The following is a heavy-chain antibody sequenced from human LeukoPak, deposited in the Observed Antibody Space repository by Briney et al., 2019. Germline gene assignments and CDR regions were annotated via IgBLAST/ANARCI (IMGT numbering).Heavy chain of an antibody. CDR3: ASMMYYDGSGSYYNPTYYSDY. J-gene: IGHJ4*02. D-gene: IGHD3-10*01. CDR1: GGSISSSRYY. Sequence: SETLSLTCTVSGGSISSSRYYWCWIRQPPGKGLEWIGSVYYSGNTYYNPSLKSRVTISVDTSKNQFSLNLSSVTAADTAVYYCASMMYYDGSGSYYNPTYYSDYWGQGTLVTVSS. CDR2: VYYSGNT. V-gene: IGHV4-39*01.